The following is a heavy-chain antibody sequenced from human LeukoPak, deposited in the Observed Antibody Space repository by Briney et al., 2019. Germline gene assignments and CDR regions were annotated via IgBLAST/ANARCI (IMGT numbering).Heavy chain of an antibody. CDR3: ARDSGVATINAFDI. Sequence: SETLSLTCTVSGGSISTYYWSWIRQPAGKGLEWIGRIYTSGSTDYNPSFKSRVTMSVDTSKNQFSLKLSSVTAADTAVYYCARDSGVATINAFDIWGQGTMVTVSS. CDR1: GGSISTYY. CDR2: IYTSGST. D-gene: IGHD5-12*01. V-gene: IGHV4-4*07. J-gene: IGHJ3*02.